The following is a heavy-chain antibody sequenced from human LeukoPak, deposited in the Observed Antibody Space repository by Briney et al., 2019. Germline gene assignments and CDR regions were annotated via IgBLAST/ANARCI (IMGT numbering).Heavy chain of an antibody. CDR1: GFTFSSYG. D-gene: IGHD6-13*01. J-gene: IGHJ4*02. CDR3: AKAAGIAAAGMVDY. V-gene: IGHV3-30*18. Sequence: GRSLRPSCAASGFTFSSYGMHWVRQAPGKGLEWVAVISYDGSNKYYADSVKGRFTISRDNSKNTLYLQMNSLRAEDTAVYYCAKAAGIAAAGMVDYWGQGTLVTVSS. CDR2: ISYDGSNK.